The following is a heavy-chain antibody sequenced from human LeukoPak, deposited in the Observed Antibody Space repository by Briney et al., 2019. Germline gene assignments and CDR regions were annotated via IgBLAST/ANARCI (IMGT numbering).Heavy chain of an antibody. J-gene: IGHJ4*02. CDR3: ARASSNEIDY. CDR1: GYTFRTRY. Sequence: GASVKVSCKASGYTFRTRYMHWVRQAPGQGLEWMGIINPSDGGTTYAQKFQGRVTMTRDTFTSTIYMELSSLRFEDTAVYYCARASSNEIDYWGQGTLVTVSS. V-gene: IGHV1-46*01. CDR2: INPSDGGT. D-gene: IGHD4-11*01.